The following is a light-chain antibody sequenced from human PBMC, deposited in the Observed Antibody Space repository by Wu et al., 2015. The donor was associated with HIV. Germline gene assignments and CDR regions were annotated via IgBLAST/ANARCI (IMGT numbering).Light chain of an antibody. V-gene: IGKV3-20*01. Sequence: EIVLTLSPGTLSLSPGERATLSCRASQSVTSNYLAWYQQKPGQAPRLLIYGASNRATGIPDRFSGSGSGTDFTLTISGLEPEDFAMYYCQQYGSSPLTFGGGTKVEIK. CDR2: GAS. CDR1: QSVTSNY. J-gene: IGKJ4*02. CDR3: QQYGSSPLT.